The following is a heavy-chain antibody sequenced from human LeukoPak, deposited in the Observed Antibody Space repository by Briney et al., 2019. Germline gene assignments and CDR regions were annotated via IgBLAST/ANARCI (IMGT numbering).Heavy chain of an antibody. CDR2: ISAYNGNT. Sequence: ASVKVSCKASGYTFTSYGISWVRQAPGQGLEWMGWISAYNGNTNYAQKLQGRVTMTTDTSTSTAYMELRSLRSDDTAVYYCARDTTVVTPWVRYYYGMDVWGQGTTVTVSS. D-gene: IGHD4-23*01. V-gene: IGHV1-18*01. CDR1: GYTFTSYG. J-gene: IGHJ6*02. CDR3: ARDTTVVTPWVRYYYGMDV.